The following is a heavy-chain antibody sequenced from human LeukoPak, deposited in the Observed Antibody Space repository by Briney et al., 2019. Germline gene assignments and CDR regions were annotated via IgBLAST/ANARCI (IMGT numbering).Heavy chain of an antibody. CDR3: ARAGGSGSRLKYTFDY. CDR2: IYYSGST. J-gene: IGHJ4*02. V-gene: IGHV4-59*01. CDR1: GGSISSYY. D-gene: IGHD3-10*01. Sequence: TSETLSLTCTVSGGSISSYYWSWIRQPPGKGLEWIGYIYYSGSTNYNPSLKSRVTISVDTSKNQFSLKLSSMTAADTAVYYCARAGGSGSRLKYTFDYWGQGTLVTVSS.